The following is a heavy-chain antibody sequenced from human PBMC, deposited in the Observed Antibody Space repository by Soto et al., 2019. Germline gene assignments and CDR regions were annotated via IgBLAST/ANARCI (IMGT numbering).Heavy chain of an antibody. CDR2: ISSSSTI. D-gene: IGHD3-22*01. Sequence: GGSLRLSCAASGFTFSSYSMNWVRQAPGRGLEWVSYISSSSTIYYADSVKGRFTISRDNAKNSLYLQMNSLRAEDTAVYYCARDAYDSSGYYIYFDYWGQGTLVTVSS. J-gene: IGHJ4*02. CDR1: GFTFSSYS. V-gene: IGHV3-48*01. CDR3: ARDAYDSSGYYIYFDY.